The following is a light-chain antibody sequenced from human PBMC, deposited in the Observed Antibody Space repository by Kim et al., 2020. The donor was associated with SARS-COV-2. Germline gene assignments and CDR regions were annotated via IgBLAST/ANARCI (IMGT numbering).Light chain of an antibody. Sequence: SWSPGRTTTITCSEHKLEDIFWFWWQQKQGQSPVVVIWQDNRRPSGMPERCSGSNSGNTATLTMSGTKAMDEDDYYCQEWDSSTVVFGGGTQLTVL. J-gene: IGLJ2*01. V-gene: IGLV3-1*01. CDR1: KLEDIF. CDR2: QDN. CDR3: QEWDSSTVV.